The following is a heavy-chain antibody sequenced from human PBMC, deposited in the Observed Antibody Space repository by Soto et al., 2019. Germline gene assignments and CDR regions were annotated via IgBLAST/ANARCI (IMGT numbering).Heavy chain of an antibody. J-gene: IGHJ4*02. CDR1: GFTFSTFS. V-gene: IGHV3-48*02. CDR2: ISGGGRPI. Sequence: GGSLRLSCAASGFTFSTFSMNWVRQAPGRGLEWISYISGGGRPISYADSVKGRFTISRDNAKNSLYLRMDSLTDEDTAVYYCARDLGCAFDSWGQGTMVTVSS. CDR3: ARDLGCAFDS. D-gene: IGHD2-15*01.